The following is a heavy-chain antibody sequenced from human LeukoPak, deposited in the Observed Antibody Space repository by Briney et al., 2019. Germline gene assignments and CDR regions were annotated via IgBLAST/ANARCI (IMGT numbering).Heavy chain of an antibody. Sequence: PGGSQRLSCAASGFSFSNYEMHWVRQAPGKGLEWVSYISGSAIAINYADSVKGRFTISRDKAKDSLYLQMNSLRAEDTAVYYCARRPYYYDSLDYWGQGILVTVSS. V-gene: IGHV3-48*03. CDR3: ARRPYYYDSLDY. CDR1: GFSFSNYE. CDR2: ISGSAIAI. J-gene: IGHJ4*02. D-gene: IGHD3-22*01.